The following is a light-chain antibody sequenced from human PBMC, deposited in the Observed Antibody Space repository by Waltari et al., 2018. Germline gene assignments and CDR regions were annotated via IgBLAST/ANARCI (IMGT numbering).Light chain of an antibody. V-gene: IGKV3-11*01. CDR2: EAS. CDR3: QQRSNWPQLT. CDR1: QSVSTY. J-gene: IGKJ4*01. Sequence: EIVLTQSPATLSLSPGERATLSCRASQSVSTYLAWYQQKPGQAPRLLIYEASNGATGIPARFSGSGSGTDFTLTINSLEPEDFGVYYCQQRSNWPQLTFGGGTKVEIK.